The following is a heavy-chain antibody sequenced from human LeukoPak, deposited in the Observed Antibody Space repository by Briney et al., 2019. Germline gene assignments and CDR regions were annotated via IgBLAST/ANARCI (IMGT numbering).Heavy chain of an antibody. CDR1: GFTFSSYA. CDR3: AKENGAAVISHFDY. V-gene: IGHV3-23*01. CDR2: ISGSGGNT. Sequence: PGESLRLSCAASGFTFSSYAMSGVRQAPGKGLEWVSGISGSGGNTFYADSVKGRFTISRDNSKNTLYLQMNSLRAEDTAVFYCAKENGAAVISHFDYWGQGTLVTVSS. D-gene: IGHD2-21*01. J-gene: IGHJ4*02.